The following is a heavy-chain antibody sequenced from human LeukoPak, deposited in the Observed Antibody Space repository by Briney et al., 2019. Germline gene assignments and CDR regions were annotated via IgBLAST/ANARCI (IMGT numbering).Heavy chain of an antibody. V-gene: IGHV5-51*01. J-gene: IGHJ1*01. CDR2: IYPGDFDS. D-gene: IGHD6-6*01. CDR1: GYTFIDSC. Sequence: GKALKISCKNTGYTFIDSCMHWVRLMPGKGLEWVGVIYPGDFDSRYIPSFLGRVTISADKSIGTAFLQWNSLEDSDSAIYYCAVTRASRILGPEYWGQGTLVTVSP. CDR3: AVTRASRILGPEY.